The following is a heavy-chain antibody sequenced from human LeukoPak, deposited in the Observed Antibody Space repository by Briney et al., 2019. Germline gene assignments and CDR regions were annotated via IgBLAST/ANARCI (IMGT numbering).Heavy chain of an antibody. D-gene: IGHD2-21*02. CDR3: ARGVVVTGYYYYYGMDV. CDR2: IIPIFGTA. Sequence: SVKVSCKASGGTFSSYAISWVRQAPGQGLEWVGGIIPIFGTANYAQKFQGRVTITADESTSTAYMELSSLRSEDTAVYYCARGVVVTGYYYYYGMDVWGQGTTVTVSS. V-gene: IGHV1-69*13. J-gene: IGHJ6*02. CDR1: GGTFSSYA.